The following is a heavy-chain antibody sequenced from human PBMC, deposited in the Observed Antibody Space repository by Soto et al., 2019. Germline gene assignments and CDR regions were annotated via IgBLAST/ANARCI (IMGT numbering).Heavy chain of an antibody. CDR2: MTGDGRTT. Sequence: PGGSLRLSCAASGFTFGDYWMHWVRQPPGKGPEWVSRMTGDGRTTQYADSVKGRFTASRDNAKSTLYLQMNSLRAEDTAVYYCATDEVDYWGPGNLVTVSS. J-gene: IGHJ4*02. V-gene: IGHV3-74*03. CDR3: ATDEVDY. CDR1: GFTFGDYW.